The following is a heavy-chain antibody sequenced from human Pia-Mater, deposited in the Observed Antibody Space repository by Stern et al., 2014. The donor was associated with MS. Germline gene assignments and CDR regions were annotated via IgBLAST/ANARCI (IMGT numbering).Heavy chain of an antibody. CDR1: GFTFSLSG. CDR2: ISYDGSDK. V-gene: IGHV3-30*18. Sequence: QVQLMQSGGGVAQPGRSLRLSCAASGFTFSLSGMHWVRQAPGKGLDWVAVISYDGSDKYYGDSVKGRFTISRDNSKNTVYLQMNSLRAEDTAVYYCANAAALSCRSPSCYKAFEYWGQGILVTVSS. CDR3: ANAAALSCRSPSCYKAFEY. J-gene: IGHJ4*02. D-gene: IGHD2-2*02.